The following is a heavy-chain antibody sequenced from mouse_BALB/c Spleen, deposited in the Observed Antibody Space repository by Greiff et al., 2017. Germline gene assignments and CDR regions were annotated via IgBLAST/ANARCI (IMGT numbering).Heavy chain of an antibody. D-gene: IGHD1-1*01. Sequence: QVQLQQSGPELVKPGASVKISCKASGYAFSSSWMNWVKQRPGQGLEWIGRIYPGDGDTNYNGKFKGKATLTADKSSSTAYMQLSSLTSVDSAVYFCARDYYGRSFAYWGQGTLVTVSA. CDR2: IYPGDGDT. CDR1: GYAFSSSW. J-gene: IGHJ3*01. V-gene: IGHV1-82*01. CDR3: ARDYYGRSFAY.